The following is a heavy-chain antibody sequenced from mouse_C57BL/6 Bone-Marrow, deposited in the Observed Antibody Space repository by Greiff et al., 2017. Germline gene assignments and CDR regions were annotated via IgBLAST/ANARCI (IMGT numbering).Heavy chain of an antibody. CDR2: IRSKSSNYAT. D-gene: IGHD2-3*01. V-gene: IGHV10-3*01. Sequence: EVKVEESGGGLVQPKGSLKLSCAASGFTFNTYAMHWVRQSPGKGLEWVARIRSKSSNYATYHADSVKDRFTIYKDASPSMLYLQMNNLKTEDTAMYFCVRSPLSPPRYFGVWGTGTTVTVSS. CDR3: VRSPLSPPRYFGV. J-gene: IGHJ1*03. CDR1: GFTFNTYA.